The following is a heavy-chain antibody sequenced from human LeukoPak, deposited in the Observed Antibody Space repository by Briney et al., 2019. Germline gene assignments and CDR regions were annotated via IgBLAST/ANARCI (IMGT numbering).Heavy chain of an antibody. V-gene: IGHV3-21*01. CDR3: ARRATTPYYYYMDV. CDR2: ISSSSSYI. D-gene: IGHD1-26*01. Sequence: PGGSLRLSCAASGFTFSSYSMNWVRQAPGKGLGWDSSISSSSSYIYYADSVKGRFTISRDNAKNSLYLQMNSLRAEDTAVYYCARRATTPYYYYMDVWGKGTTVTVSS. CDR1: GFTFSSYS. J-gene: IGHJ6*03.